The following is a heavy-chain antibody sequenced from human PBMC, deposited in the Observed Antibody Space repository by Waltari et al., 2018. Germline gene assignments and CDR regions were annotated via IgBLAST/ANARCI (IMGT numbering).Heavy chain of an antibody. CDR2: IYVGGTTR. V-gene: IGHV3-23*03. J-gene: IGHJ4*02. D-gene: IGHD6-19*01. CDR3: AKGGWFDN. Sequence: EVQLLESGGGLVQPGGPLSLSCAAPGFTFSNYAMGWVRQAPGKGLEWVSVIYVGGTTRYYADSVKGRFTISRDDSKNTVYLQMNSLRDEDTAVYYCAKGGWFDNWGQGTLVTVSS. CDR1: GFTFSNYA.